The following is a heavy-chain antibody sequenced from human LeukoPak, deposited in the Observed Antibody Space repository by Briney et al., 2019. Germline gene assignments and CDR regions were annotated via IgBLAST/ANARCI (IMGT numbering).Heavy chain of an antibody. CDR3: ARAPYDPALFGY. D-gene: IGHD3-22*01. V-gene: IGHV4-39*01. CDR1: GGSISSSSYY. J-gene: IGHJ4*02. CDR2: IYYSGST. Sequence: SETLSLTCTVSGGSISSSSYYWGWIRQPPGKGLEWIGSIYYSGSTYYNPSLKSRVTISVDTSKNQFSLQLSSVTAADTAVYYCARAPYDPALFGYWGQGTLVTVSS.